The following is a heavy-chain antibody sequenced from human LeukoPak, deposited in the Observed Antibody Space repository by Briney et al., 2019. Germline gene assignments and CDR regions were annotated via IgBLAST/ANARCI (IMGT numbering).Heavy chain of an antibody. CDR3: AKDQITMVRGVKPYFDY. CDR2: ISYDGSNK. Sequence: GGSLRLSCAASGFTFSSYAMHWVRQAPGKGLEWVAVISYDGSNKYYADSVKGRFTISRDNSKNTLYLQMNSLRAEDTAVYYCAKDQITMVRGVKPYFDYWGQGTLVTVSS. CDR1: GFTFSSYA. V-gene: IGHV3-30*04. J-gene: IGHJ4*02. D-gene: IGHD3-10*01.